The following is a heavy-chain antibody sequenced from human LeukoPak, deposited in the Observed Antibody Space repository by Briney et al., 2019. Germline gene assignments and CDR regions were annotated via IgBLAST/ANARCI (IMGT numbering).Heavy chain of an antibody. D-gene: IGHD3-22*01. CDR1: GFTFSDYY. CDR3: ARDHYYDSSDIPGY. V-gene: IGHV3-11*01. J-gene: IGHJ4*02. Sequence: PGGSLRLSCAASGFTFSDYYMSWIRQAPGKGLEWVSYISSSGSTIYYADSVKGRFTISRDNAKNSLYLQMNSLRAEDTAVYYCARDHYYDSSDIPGYWGQGTLVTVSS. CDR2: ISSSGSTI.